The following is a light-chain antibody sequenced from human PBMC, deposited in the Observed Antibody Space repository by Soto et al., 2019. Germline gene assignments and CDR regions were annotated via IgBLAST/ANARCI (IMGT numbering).Light chain of an antibody. CDR1: QSVSSSY. CDR2: GAS. CDR3: QQHGTSPIT. Sequence: EIVLTQSPDTLSLSPGERATLSCRASQSVSSSYLAWYQQKPGQAPRLLIYGASSRATGIPDRFSGSGSGTDFTLTISRLEPEEFAVYYCQQHGTSPITFGQGTRLEN. V-gene: IGKV3-20*01. J-gene: IGKJ5*01.